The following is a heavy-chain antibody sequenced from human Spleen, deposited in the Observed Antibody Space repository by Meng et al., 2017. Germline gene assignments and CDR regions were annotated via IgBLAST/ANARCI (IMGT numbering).Heavy chain of an antibody. CDR2: IYYTGST. CDR1: GGSITSSSYY. D-gene: IGHD6-13*01. J-gene: IGHJ4*02. Sequence: ESLKISCTVSGGSITSSSYYWGWIRQPPGKGLEWIGSIYYTGSTYYNPSLKSRVTISLDTSKNQFSLKLNSVTAADTAVYYCARLSDSSIWYIDYWGQGTLVTVSS. V-gene: IGHV4-39*07. CDR3: ARLSDSSIWYIDY.